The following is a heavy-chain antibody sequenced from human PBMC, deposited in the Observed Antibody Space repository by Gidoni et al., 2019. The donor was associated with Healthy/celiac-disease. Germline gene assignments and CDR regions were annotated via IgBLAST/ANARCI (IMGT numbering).Heavy chain of an antibody. V-gene: IGHV4-59*01. CDR2: IYYSGST. J-gene: IGHJ3*02. D-gene: IGHD3-22*01. CDR3: ARDGPYYYDSSGSSYAFDI. Sequence: QVQLQESGPGLVKPSDTLSLTYTVSGGSISRYFWSWIRQPTGKGLEWIGYIYYSGSTNYNPSLKSRVTISVDTSKNQFSLKLSSVTAADTAVYYCARDGPYYYDSSGSSYAFDIWGQGTMVTVSS. CDR1: GGSISRYF.